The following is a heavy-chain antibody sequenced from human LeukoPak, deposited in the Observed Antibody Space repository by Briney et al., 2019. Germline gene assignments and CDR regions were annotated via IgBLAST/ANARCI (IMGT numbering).Heavy chain of an antibody. CDR3: ARRYCSGGSCYLEFDY. CDR2: INPNSGGT. J-gene: IGHJ4*02. CDR1: GYTFTSYY. D-gene: IGHD2-15*01. V-gene: IGHV1-2*02. Sequence: ASVKVSCKASGYTFTSYYMHWVRQAPGQGLEWMGWINPNSGGTNYAQKFQGRVTMTRDTSISTAYMELSRLRSDDTAVYYCARRYCSGGSCYLEFDYWGQGTLVTVSS.